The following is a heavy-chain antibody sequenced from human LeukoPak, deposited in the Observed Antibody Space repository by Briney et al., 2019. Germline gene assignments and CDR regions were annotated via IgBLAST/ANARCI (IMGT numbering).Heavy chain of an antibody. CDR3: ARDWGSIKVITDY. Sequence: ASVNVSCKATGYTFTSYGISWVRQAPGQGLEWMGWISSNSDNTNYAQKLQGRVTMTTDTSTCTAYMELRSLRSDDTAVYYCARDWGSIKVITDYWGQGTLVTVSS. CDR1: GYTFTSYG. D-gene: IGHD3-16*01. J-gene: IGHJ4*02. CDR2: ISSNSDNT. V-gene: IGHV1-18*01.